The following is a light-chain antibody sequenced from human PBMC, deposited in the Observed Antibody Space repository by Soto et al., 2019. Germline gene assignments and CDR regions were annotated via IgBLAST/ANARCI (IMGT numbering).Light chain of an antibody. V-gene: IGKV1-5*03. CDR2: KAS. CDR3: QQYNSYAYT. Sequence: DIQMTQSPSTLSASVGDRVTITSRASQSINSWLAWYQQKPGKAPKLLIYKASSLESGVPSRFSGSGSGTEFTLTISSLQPDDFATYYCQQYNSYAYTFGQGTKLEIK. J-gene: IGKJ2*01. CDR1: QSINSW.